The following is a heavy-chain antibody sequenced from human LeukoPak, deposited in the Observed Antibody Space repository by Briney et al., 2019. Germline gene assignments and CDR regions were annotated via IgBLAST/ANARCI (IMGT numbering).Heavy chain of an antibody. CDR3: AKDSGDGDIVVVTAHSGFDI. CDR1: RIIFGYG. CDR2: ISYDGRNK. J-gene: IGHJ3*02. V-gene: IGHV3-30*18. D-gene: IGHD2-21*02. Sequence: GRSLSLSCAASRIIFGYGMHWVRQAPGKGLEWVAVISYDGRNKYYADSVKGRFTISRDNSKNTLYLQMNSLRAEDTALYYCAKDSGDGDIVVVTAHSGFDIWGQGTMVTVSS.